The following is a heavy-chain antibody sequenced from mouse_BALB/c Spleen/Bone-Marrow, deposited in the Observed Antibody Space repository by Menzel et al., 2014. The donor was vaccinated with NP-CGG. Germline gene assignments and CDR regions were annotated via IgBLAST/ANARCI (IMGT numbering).Heavy chain of an antibody. D-gene: IGHD1-1*01. Sequence: VQLKESGAELVKPGASVKLSCTASGFNIKDTYMHWVKQRPEQGLEWIGRIDPANGNTKYDPKFQGKATITADTSSNTAYLQVSSLTSEDTAVYYCARYYYGSSYFDYWGQGTTLTVSS. CDR2: IDPANGNT. V-gene: IGHV14-3*02. CDR1: GFNIKDTY. CDR3: ARYYYGSSYFDY. J-gene: IGHJ2*01.